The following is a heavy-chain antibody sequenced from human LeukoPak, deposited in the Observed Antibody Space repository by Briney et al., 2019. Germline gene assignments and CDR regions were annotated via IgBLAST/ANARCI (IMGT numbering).Heavy chain of an antibody. D-gene: IGHD6-13*01. CDR2: ISDTGGNT. CDR1: GFTFSTYA. J-gene: IGHJ4*02. CDR3: ARHSNSWAHYPFDY. Sequence: PGGSLRLSCAASGFTFSTYAMSWVRQAPGKGLEWVSGISDTGGNTYYADSVKGRFPISRDNSRNTLYLQMNSLRADDTAVFYCARHSNSWAHYPFDYWGQGTLVTVSS. V-gene: IGHV3-23*01.